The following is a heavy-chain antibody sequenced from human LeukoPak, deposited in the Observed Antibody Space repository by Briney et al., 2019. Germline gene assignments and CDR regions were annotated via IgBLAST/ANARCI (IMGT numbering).Heavy chain of an antibody. CDR2: IYYSGST. J-gene: IGHJ6*04. V-gene: IGHV4-30-4*01. Sequence: SQTLSLTCTVSGGSISSGDYYWSWIRQPPGKGLEWIGYIYYSGSTYYNPSLKSRVTISVDTSKNQFSLKLSSMTAADTAVYYCARDQDCSSTSCYSTSGMDVWGKGTTVTVSS. CDR3: ARDQDCSSTSCYSTSGMDV. D-gene: IGHD2-2*01. CDR1: GGSISSGDYY.